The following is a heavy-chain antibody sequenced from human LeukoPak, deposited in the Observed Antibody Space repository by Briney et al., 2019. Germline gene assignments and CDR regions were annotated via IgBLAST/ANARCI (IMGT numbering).Heavy chain of an antibody. J-gene: IGHJ5*02. CDR2: VYYTGST. D-gene: IGHD2-8*01. CDR3: ARASFNVVFGNWFDP. CDR1: STSISNASNY. V-gene: IGHV4-39*01. Sequence: SATLSLTCTASSTSISNASNYWRWIRRPPGKGLEGIGNVYYTGSTVYNPSLKSQVTVSVDTSKNQFSLKLRSVAAADTASYYCARASFNVVFGNWFDPWGQGTLVTVSS.